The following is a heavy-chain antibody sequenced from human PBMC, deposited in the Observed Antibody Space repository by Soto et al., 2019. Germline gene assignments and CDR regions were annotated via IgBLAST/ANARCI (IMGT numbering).Heavy chain of an antibody. J-gene: IGHJ4*02. CDR3: AKDLFGNYADYFAY. CDR2: ISGSGANT. V-gene: IGHV3-23*01. D-gene: IGHD3-22*01. Sequence: EVQLLESGGGLVQPGGSLRLSCAASGFTFSTYAMSWLRQAPGKGLEWVSGISGSGANTYYADSVKGRFTISRDNSKNTLYLQMNRLRAEDTAVYYCAKDLFGNYADYFAYWGQGTLVTVSS. CDR1: GFTFSTYA.